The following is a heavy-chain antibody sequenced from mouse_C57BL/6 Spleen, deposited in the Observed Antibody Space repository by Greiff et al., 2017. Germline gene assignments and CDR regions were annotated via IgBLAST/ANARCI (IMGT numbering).Heavy chain of an antibody. D-gene: IGHD1-1*01. Sequence: EVQLQQSGPELVKPGASVKMSCKASGYTFTDYNMHWVKQSHGKSLEWIGYINPNNGGTSYNQKFKGKATLTVNKSSSTAYMELRSLTSEDSAVYYCARYRGYYGSPFAYWGQGTLVTVSA. CDR1: GYTFTDYN. CDR3: ARYRGYYGSPFAY. J-gene: IGHJ3*01. CDR2: INPNNGGT. V-gene: IGHV1-22*01.